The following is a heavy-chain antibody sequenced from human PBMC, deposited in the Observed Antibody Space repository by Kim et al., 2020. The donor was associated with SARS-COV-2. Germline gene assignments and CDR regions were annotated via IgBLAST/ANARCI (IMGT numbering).Heavy chain of an antibody. CDR1: GFTFSASA. J-gene: IGHJ4*02. Sequence: GGSLRLSCAASGFTFSASAIHWVRQASGKGLEWVGRIRSKPNNYATSYAASVTGRFTISRDDSTNTVYLQMDSLKTDDTAVYFCSRHSGKHGDRGFDNWGQGPLDTVSS. V-gene: IGHV3-73*01. CDR2: IRSKPNNYAT. CDR3: SRHSGKHGDRGFDN. D-gene: IGHD4-17*01.